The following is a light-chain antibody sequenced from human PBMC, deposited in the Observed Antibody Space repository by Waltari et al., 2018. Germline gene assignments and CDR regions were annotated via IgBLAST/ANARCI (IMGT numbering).Light chain of an antibody. CDR2: KDS. J-gene: IGLJ3*02. V-gene: IGLV3-27*01. Sequence: SYELTQPSSVSVSPGQTARITCPGDVLTKKYVRWFQQKPGQAPVLLIYKDSERPSGIPERFSGSSSGTTVTLTISGAQVEDEADYYCYSAADSDPWVFGGGTKLTVL. CDR1: VLTKKY. CDR3: YSAADSDPWV.